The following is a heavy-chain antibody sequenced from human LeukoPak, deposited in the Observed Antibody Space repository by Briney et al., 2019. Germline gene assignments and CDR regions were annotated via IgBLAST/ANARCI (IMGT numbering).Heavy chain of an antibody. V-gene: IGHV4-59*01. Sequence: PSETLSLTCTVSGGSISSYYWSWIRQPPGKGLEWIGYIYYSGSTNYNPPLKSRVTISVDTSKNQFSLKLSSVTAADTAVYYCARVFVGAYFDYWGQGTLVTVSS. CDR3: ARVFVGAYFDY. CDR1: GGSISSYY. J-gene: IGHJ4*02. CDR2: IYYSGST. D-gene: IGHD1-26*01.